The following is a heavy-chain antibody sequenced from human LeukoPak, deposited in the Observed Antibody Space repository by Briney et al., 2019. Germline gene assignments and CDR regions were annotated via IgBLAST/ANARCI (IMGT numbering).Heavy chain of an antibody. D-gene: IGHD3-10*01. Sequence: GESLKISCKGSGYSFTSYWIGWVRQMPGKGLEWMGIIYPGDSDTRYSSSFQGQVTISADKSISTAYLQWSSLKASDTAMYYCARGDHYGSGSYDAFDIWGRGTMVTVSS. CDR1: GYSFTSYW. CDR2: IYPGDSDT. J-gene: IGHJ3*02. CDR3: ARGDHYGSGSYDAFDI. V-gene: IGHV5-51*01.